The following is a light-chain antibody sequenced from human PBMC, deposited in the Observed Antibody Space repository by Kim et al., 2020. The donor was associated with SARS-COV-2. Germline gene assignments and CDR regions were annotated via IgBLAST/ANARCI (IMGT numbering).Light chain of an antibody. CDR1: RIDVGKYNR. CDR2: EVS. J-gene: IGLJ3*02. V-gene: IGLV2-23*02. CDR3: SSYAGSSTMV. Sequence: QAITATCTGTRIDVGKYNRVSWYRQHPGEAPQLLIYEVSKRPAGVSTRFSGSKSANTASLTISGLQVEDEADYHCSSYAGSSTMVFGGGTKVTVL.